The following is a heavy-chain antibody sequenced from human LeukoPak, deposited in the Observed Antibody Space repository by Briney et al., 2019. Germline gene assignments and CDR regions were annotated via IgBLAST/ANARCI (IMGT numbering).Heavy chain of an antibody. J-gene: IGHJ4*02. CDR1: GGSISSSSYY. CDR3: ARSDRIAAAGYYFDY. D-gene: IGHD6-13*01. CDR2: IYYSGST. Sequence: SETLSLTCTVSGGSISSSSYYWGWIRQPPGKGLEWIGSIYYSGSTYYNPSLKSRVTISVDTSKNQFSLKLSSVTAADTAVYYCARSDRIAAAGYYFDYWGQGTLVTVSS. V-gene: IGHV4-39*07.